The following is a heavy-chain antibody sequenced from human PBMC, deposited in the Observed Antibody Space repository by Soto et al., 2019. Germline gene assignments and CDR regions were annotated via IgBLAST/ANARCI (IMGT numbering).Heavy chain of an antibody. CDR2: ISSIGVAT. Sequence: GVSLRLSCAGSGLNFSIHEMNWVRPAPGTGLEWVSYISSIGVATYYADSVKGRFTISRDNAKNSLYLQMNSLRVEDTAVYYCAREGRVGGIDYWGQGAPVTVPS. V-gene: IGHV3-48*03. CDR1: GLNFSIHE. CDR3: AREGRVGGIDY. J-gene: IGHJ4*02. D-gene: IGHD6-19*01.